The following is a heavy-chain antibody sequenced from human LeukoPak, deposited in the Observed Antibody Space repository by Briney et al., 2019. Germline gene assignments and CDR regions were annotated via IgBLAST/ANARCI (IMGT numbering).Heavy chain of an antibody. CDR2: IYYSGST. D-gene: IGHD2-21*02. CDR3: ARERHIVVVTAILHGWFDP. Sequence: PSETLSLTCTVSGGSISSSSYYWGWIRQPPGKGLEWIGSIYYSGSTYYNPSLKSRVTISVDTSKNQFSLKLSSVTAADTAVYYCARERHIVVVTAILHGWFDPWGQGTLVTVSP. CDR1: GGSISSSSYY. J-gene: IGHJ5*02. V-gene: IGHV4-39*07.